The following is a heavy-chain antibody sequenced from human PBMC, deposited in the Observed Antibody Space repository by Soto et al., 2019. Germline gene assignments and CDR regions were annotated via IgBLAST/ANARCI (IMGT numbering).Heavy chain of an antibody. CDR3: ARHYQGRFLEWFQLNNWFDP. CDR2: IYYSGST. V-gene: IGHV4-39*01. CDR1: GGSISSSSYY. D-gene: IGHD3-3*01. Sequence: SETLSLTCTVSGGSISSSSYYWGWIRQPPGKGLEWIGSIYYSGSTYYNPSLKSRVTISVDKSKNQFSLKLSSVTAADTAVYYCARHYQGRFLEWFQLNNWFDPWGQGTLVTVSS. J-gene: IGHJ5*02.